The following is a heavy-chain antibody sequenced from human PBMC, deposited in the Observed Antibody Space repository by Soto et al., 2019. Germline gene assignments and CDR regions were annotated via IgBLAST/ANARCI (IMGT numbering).Heavy chain of an antibody. J-gene: IGHJ4*01. CDR3: ARGRFCTFGACYFYDH. V-gene: IGHV5-51*01. Sequence: GESLKISCKGSGYSFTSYWIGLVLQMPGKGLEWMWIIYPGDSDTRYNPAFQGQVTTSVDESASTAYLQWSSLKASDTATYYCARGRFCTFGACYFYDHWGHGTQVTVSS. CDR1: GYSFTSYW. CDR2: IYPGDSDT. D-gene: IGHD2-8*01.